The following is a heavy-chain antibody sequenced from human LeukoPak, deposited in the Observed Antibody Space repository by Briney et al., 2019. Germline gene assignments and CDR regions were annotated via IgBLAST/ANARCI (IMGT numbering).Heavy chain of an antibody. Sequence: SQTLSLTCAISGDSASSNSAAWNWIRQSPSRGLEWLGRTYYRSKWYNDYAVSVKSRITINPDTSKNQFSLQLNSVTPEDTAVYYCARDFYLGYSSGWYSPPDAFDIWGQGTMVTVSS. CDR2: TYYRSKWYN. CDR3: ARDFYLGYSSGWYSPPDAFDI. V-gene: IGHV6-1*01. J-gene: IGHJ3*02. D-gene: IGHD6-19*01. CDR1: GDSASSNSAA.